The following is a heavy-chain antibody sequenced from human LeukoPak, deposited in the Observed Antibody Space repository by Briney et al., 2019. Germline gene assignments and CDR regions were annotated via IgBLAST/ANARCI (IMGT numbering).Heavy chain of an antibody. V-gene: IGHV4-59*08. J-gene: IGHJ4*02. CDR2: IYYSGST. CDR1: GGSISSYY. CDR3: ARLPLRSHFDY. Sequence: PSETLSLTCTVSGGSISSYYWSWIRQPPGKGLEWIGYIYYSGSTNYNPSLKSRVTISVDTPKNQFFLKLSSVTAADTAVYYCARLPLRSHFDYWGQGTLVTVSS.